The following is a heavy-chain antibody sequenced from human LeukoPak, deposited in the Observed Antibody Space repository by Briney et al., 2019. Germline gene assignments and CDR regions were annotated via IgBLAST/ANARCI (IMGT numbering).Heavy chain of an antibody. CDR3: ARDSGWWRFDF. V-gene: IGHV3-7*03. J-gene: IGHJ4*02. D-gene: IGHD6-13*01. CDR2: IKEDGSEK. CDR1: GLNFSSGW. Sequence: PGGSLRLSCAASGLNFSSGWMNWVRQAPGQGLEWVASIKEDGSEKHYVDSVKGRFTISRDNGKNSLYLQMDSLRAEDTAVYYCARDSGWWRFDFWGQGTLVTVSS.